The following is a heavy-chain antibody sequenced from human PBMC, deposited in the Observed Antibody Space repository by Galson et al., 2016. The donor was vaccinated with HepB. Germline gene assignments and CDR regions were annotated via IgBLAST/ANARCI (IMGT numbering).Heavy chain of an antibody. CDR1: TFTFSSFA. CDR3: ARHPDYYDNSGYLDY. Sequence: SLRLSCAASTFTFSSFAMSWVRQAPGKGLEWVSSIGHSGGYIYYADSVKGRFTISRDNSNNTLYLRMNSLRAEDTAVYYCARHPDYYDNSGYLDYWGQGTLVTVSS. D-gene: IGHD3-22*01. J-gene: IGHJ4*02. CDR2: IGHSGGYI. V-gene: IGHV3-23*01.